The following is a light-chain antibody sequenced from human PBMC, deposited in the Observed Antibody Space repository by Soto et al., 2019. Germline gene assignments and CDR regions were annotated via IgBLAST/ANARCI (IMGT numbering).Light chain of an antibody. CDR3: QQYNSYPLT. J-gene: IGKJ4*01. V-gene: IGKV3-20*01. CDR2: GAS. Sequence: EIVLTQSPGTLSLSPGERATLSCRASQSFSSSFLAWYQQKPGQAPRLLIYGASSRTTGIPDRFSGSGSGTDFTLTISRLEVEDFPTYFCQQYNSYPLTFGGGTKLE. CDR1: QSFSSSF.